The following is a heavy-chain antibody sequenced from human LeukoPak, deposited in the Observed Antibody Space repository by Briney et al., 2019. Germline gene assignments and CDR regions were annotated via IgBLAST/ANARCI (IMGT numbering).Heavy chain of an antibody. CDR1: GGSLSGYY. CDR2: INHSGST. J-gene: IGHJ4*02. CDR3: ARDGYNWGYFDY. Sequence: SETLSLTCAVYGGSLSGYYWSWIRQPPGKGLEWIGEINHSGSTNYNPSLKSRATISVDTSKNQFSLKLSSVTAADTAVYYCARDGYNWGYFDYWGQGTLVTVFS. V-gene: IGHV4-34*01. D-gene: IGHD5-24*01.